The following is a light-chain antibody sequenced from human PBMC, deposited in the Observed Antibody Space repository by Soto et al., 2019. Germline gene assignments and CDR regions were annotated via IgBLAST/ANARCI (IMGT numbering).Light chain of an antibody. CDR3: ETWDSNTWV. Sequence: QPVLTQSSSASASLGSSVKLTCTLSSGHSSYIIAWHQQQPGKAPRYLMKLEGSGSYNKGSGVPDRFSGSSSGADRYLTISILQFEDEADYYCETWDSNTWVFGGGTKRTVL. V-gene: IGLV4-60*02. J-gene: IGLJ3*02. CDR2: LEGSGSY. CDR1: SGHSSYI.